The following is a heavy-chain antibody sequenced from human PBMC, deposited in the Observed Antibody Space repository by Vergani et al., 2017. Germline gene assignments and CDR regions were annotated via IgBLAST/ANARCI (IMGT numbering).Heavy chain of an antibody. CDR3: ARDVHSLGYSSGSFDY. J-gene: IGHJ4*02. D-gene: IGHD6-19*01. CDR2: INHSGST. V-gene: IGHV4-34*01. Sequence: QVQLQQWGAGLLKPSENLSLTCAVYGGSFSGYYWSWIRQPPGKGLEWIGEINHSGSTNYNPSLKSRVTISVDTSKNQFSLKLSSVTAADTAVYYCARDVHSLGYSSGSFDYWGQGTLVTVSS. CDR1: GGSFSGYY.